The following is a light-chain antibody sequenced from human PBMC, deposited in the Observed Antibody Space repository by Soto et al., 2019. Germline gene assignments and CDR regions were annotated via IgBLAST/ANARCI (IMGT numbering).Light chain of an antibody. V-gene: IGLV2-14*01. J-gene: IGLJ2*01. CDR3: SSYTGSGALL. CDR1: STDVGGYNY. CDR2: EVS. Sequence: QSALTQPASVSGSPGQSVTIACTGSSTDVGGYNYVSWYQQHPGKAPKLLIYEVSNRPSGISDRFSGSKSGNTASLTISGLQAEDEADYYCSSYTGSGALLFGGGTKLTVL.